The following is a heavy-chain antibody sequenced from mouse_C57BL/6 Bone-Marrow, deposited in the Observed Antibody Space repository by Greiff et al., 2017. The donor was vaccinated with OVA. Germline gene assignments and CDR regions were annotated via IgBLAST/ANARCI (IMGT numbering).Heavy chain of an antibody. D-gene: IGHD4-1*01. CDR1: GFTFSSYA. CDR2: ISDGGSYT. CDR3: ARNWDSYYFDD. Sequence: EVQLVESGGGLVKPGGSLKLSCAASGFTFSSYAMSWVRQTPEKRLEWVATISDGGSYTYYPDNVKGRFTISRDNAKNNLYLQMSHLKSEDTAMYYCARNWDSYYFDDWGQGTTLTVSS. V-gene: IGHV5-4*01. J-gene: IGHJ2*01.